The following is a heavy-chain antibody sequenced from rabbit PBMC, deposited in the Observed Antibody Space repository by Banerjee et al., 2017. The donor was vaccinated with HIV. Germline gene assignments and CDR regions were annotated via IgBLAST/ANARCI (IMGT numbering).Heavy chain of an antibody. Sequence: QSLEESGGDLVKPGASLTLTCTASGFSFSSSYYMCWVRQAPGKGLEWIACIYTASGSTYYASWAKGRFTISKTSSTTVTLQMTSLTGADTATYFCARSFAGYAGYGYATAFNLWGQGTLVTVS. D-gene: IGHD6-1*01. CDR2: IYTASGST. CDR3: ARSFAGYAGYGYATAFNL. J-gene: IGHJ4*01. V-gene: IGHV1S40*01. CDR1: GFSFSSSYY.